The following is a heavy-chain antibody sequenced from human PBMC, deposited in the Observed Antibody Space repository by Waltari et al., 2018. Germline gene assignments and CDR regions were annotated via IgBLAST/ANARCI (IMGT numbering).Heavy chain of an antibody. CDR3: ARDRYGYSSGWYMNY. V-gene: IGHV1-3*01. D-gene: IGHD6-19*01. Sequence: QVQLVQSGAEVTKPGASVTVSCKASGYTFTSYAMHWVRQAPGQRLEWMGWINAGNGNTKYSQKFQGRVTITRDTSASTAYMELSSLRSEDTAVYYCARDRYGYSSGWYMNYWGQGTLVTVSS. J-gene: IGHJ4*02. CDR2: INAGNGNT. CDR1: GYTFTSYA.